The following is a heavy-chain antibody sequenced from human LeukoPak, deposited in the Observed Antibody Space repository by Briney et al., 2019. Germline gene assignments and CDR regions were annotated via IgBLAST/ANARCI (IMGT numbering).Heavy chain of an antibody. V-gene: IGHV1-69*05. CDR2: IIPIFGTA. CDR1: GGTFSSYA. CDR3: AITPYCSSTSCFYFDY. Sequence: SVKVSCKASGGTFSSYAISWVRQAPGQGLEWMGGIIPIFGTANYAQKFQGRVTITTDESTSTAYMELSSLRSEDTAVYYCAITPYCSSTSCFYFDYWGQGTLVTVSS. J-gene: IGHJ4*02. D-gene: IGHD2-2*01.